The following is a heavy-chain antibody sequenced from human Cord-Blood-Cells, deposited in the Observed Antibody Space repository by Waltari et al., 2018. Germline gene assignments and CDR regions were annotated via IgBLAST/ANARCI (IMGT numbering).Heavy chain of an antibody. CDR2: IYPGDSDT. J-gene: IGHJ4*02. V-gene: IGHV5-51*07. Sequence: AEVKKPGESLKISCKGSGYSFTSYWIGWVHQMPGKGLEWMGIIYPGDSDTRYSPSFQGQVTISADKSISTAYLQWSSLKASDTAMYYCARHSEDIVVVPAAIDYWGQGTLVTVSS. CDR3: ARHSEDIVVVPAAIDY. CDR1: GYSFTSYW. D-gene: IGHD2-2*01.